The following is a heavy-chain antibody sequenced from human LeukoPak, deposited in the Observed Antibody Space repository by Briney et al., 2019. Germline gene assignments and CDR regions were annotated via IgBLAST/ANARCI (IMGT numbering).Heavy chain of an antibody. CDR2: ISAYNGNT. J-gene: IGHJ4*02. CDR1: GYTFTSYG. D-gene: IGHD2-15*01. Sequence: ASVKVSCKASGYTFTSYGISWVRQAPGQGLQWMEWISAYNGNTNYAQKLQGRVTMTTDTSTSTAYKELRSLRSDDTAVYYCARDLRGYCSGGSCYEYYFDYWGQGTLVTVSS. CDR3: ARDLRGYCSGGSCYEYYFDY. V-gene: IGHV1-18*01.